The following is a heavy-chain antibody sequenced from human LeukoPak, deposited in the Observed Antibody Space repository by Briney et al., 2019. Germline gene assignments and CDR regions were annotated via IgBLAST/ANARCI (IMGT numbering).Heavy chain of an antibody. CDR3: AKDPTYYDFWSGSEGWFDP. CDR2: ISGSGGST. CDR1: GFTFSGYV. J-gene: IGHJ5*02. D-gene: IGHD3-3*01. Sequence: GGSLRLSCAASGFTFSGYVMTWVRQPPGKGLQWVADISGSGGSTYYADSVKGRFTISRDNSKNTLYLQMNSLRAEDTAVYYCAKDPTYYDFWSGSEGWFDPWGQGTLVTVPS. V-gene: IGHV3-23*01.